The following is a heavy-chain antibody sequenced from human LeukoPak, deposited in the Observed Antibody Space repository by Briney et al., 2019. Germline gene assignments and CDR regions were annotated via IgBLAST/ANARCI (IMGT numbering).Heavy chain of an antibody. V-gene: IGHV3-30*02. CDR3: AKDLTTVTSQGDY. Sequence: PGGSLRLSCAASGFIFSSYGMHWVRQAPGKGPEGVAFTRYDGSDKYSADSVKGRFTISRDNSKNTLYLQMNSLRAEDTAVYYCAKDLTTVTSQGDYWGQGTLVTVSS. CDR1: GFIFSSYG. CDR2: TRYDGSDK. D-gene: IGHD4-17*01. J-gene: IGHJ4*02.